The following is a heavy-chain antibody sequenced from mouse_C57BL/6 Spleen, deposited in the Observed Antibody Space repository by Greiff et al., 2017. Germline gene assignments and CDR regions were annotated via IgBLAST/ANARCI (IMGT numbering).Heavy chain of an antibody. D-gene: IGHD2-1*01. Sequence: LQQPGAELVRPGASVKMSCKASGYTFTSYNMHWVKQTPRQGLEWIGAIYPGNGDTSYNQKFKGKATLTVDKSSSTAYMQLSSLTSEDSAVYFCARGGSFHYGNYARDWFAYWGQGTLVTVSA. J-gene: IGHJ3*01. V-gene: IGHV1-12*01. CDR3: ARGGSFHYGNYARDWFAY. CDR2: IYPGNGDT. CDR1: GYTFTSYN.